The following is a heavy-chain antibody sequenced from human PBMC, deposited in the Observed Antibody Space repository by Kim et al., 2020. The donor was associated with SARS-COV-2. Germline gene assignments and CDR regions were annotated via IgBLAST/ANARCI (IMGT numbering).Heavy chain of an antibody. CDR1: GGSISNYY. J-gene: IGHJ3*02. V-gene: IGHV4-59*01. D-gene: IGHD3-16*01. CDR3: ARGGARSVAFDI. Sequence: SETLSLTCTVSGGSISNYYWSWIRQPPGKGLEWIGYIYYSGSTNYNPSLRSRVTISVDTSKNQFSLKLSSVTAADTAVYYCARGGARSVAFDIRGQGTMVTVSS. CDR2: IYYSGST.